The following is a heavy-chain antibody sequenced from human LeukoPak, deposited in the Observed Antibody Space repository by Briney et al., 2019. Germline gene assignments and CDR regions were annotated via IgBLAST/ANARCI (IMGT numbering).Heavy chain of an antibody. CDR1: GFTFSSYW. D-gene: IGHD3-22*01. CDR3: ARAKYYYDSSGYYKLDY. CDR2: INSDGSST. Sequence: PGGSLRLSCAASGFTFSSYWMHWVRQAPGKGLVWVSRINSDGSSTSYADSVKGRFTISRDNARNTLYLQMNSLRAEDTAVYYCARAKYYYDSSGYYKLDYWGQGTLVTVSS. V-gene: IGHV3-74*01. J-gene: IGHJ4*02.